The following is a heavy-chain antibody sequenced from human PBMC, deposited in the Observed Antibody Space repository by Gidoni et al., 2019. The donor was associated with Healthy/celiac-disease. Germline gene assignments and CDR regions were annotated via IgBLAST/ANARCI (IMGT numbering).Heavy chain of an antibody. V-gene: IGHV4-61*02. CDR3: ARTLRFLEWLNGLDV. CDR2: LSTNGST. CDR1: GGCIRSGSYY. Sequence: HVQLQESGPGLVKPSQTLSLTGIVSGGCIRSGSYYWSWIRQPVGKGLEWIGRLSTNGSTNYNPSLKRRVTISVDTSKNQFSLKLSSVPAADTAVYYCARTLRFLEWLNGLDVWGQGTTVTVSS. J-gene: IGHJ6*02. D-gene: IGHD3-3*01.